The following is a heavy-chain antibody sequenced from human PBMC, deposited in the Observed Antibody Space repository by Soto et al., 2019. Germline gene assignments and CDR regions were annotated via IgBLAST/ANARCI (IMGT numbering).Heavy chain of an antibody. CDR1: GYTLTELS. Sequence: ASVKVSCKVSGYTLTELSMHWVRQAPGKGLEWMGGFDPEDGETIYAQKFQGRVTMTEDTSTDTAYMELSSLRSEDTAVYYCATSPAPGYSSGWYGGYWGQGTLVTVSS. J-gene: IGHJ4*02. V-gene: IGHV1-24*01. CDR3: ATSPAPGYSSGWYGGY. CDR2: FDPEDGET. D-gene: IGHD6-19*01.